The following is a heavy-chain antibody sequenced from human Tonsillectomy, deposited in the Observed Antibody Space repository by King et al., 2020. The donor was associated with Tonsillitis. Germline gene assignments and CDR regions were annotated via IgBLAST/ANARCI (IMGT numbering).Heavy chain of an antibody. CDR1: GGSISRGSYC. D-gene: IGHD6-19*01. V-gene: IGHV4-61*02. J-gene: IGHJ4*02. Sequence: VQLQESGPGLVKPSQTLSLTCTGSGGSISRGSYCGSWSRQPAGKGLEWIWRSYTTVMPNYNPSLKSRVTISVETSKNQLSLKLNSVTAADTAVYYCARTGYSSGWPMDYWGQGTLVTVSS. CDR3: ARTGYSSGWPMDY. CDR2: SYTTVMP.